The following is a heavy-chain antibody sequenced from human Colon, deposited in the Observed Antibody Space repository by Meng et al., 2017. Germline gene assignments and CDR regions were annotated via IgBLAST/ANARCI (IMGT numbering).Heavy chain of an antibody. Sequence: QVQPDASGPGVGKPSGTPDLPCAVSGGYIRGGDWWSWVRQPPGKGLEWIAEIDHTGNTNYNPSLKSRVTISVDKSKNQFSLKLSFMTAADTAVYYCARVGPGELPNFFDPWGQGTLVTVSS. CDR3: ARVGPGELPNFFDP. V-gene: IGHV4-4*02. J-gene: IGHJ5*02. D-gene: IGHD1-7*01. CDR1: GGYIRGGDW. CDR2: IDHTGNT.